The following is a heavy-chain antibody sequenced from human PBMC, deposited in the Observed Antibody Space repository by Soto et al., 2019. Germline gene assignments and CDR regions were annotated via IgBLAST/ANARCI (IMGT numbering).Heavy chain of an antibody. D-gene: IGHD3-10*01. Sequence: SGPTLVNPTQTLTLTCTFSGFSLSTRGVGVGWIRQPPGKALEWLAFIYWDDDKRYRASLENRLTITKDTSKNQVVLTMTDMDPVDTATYYCAHNDYHASGSKNYYFDYWGQGTLVTVSS. J-gene: IGHJ4*02. CDR1: GFSLSTRGVG. CDR2: IYWDDDK. V-gene: IGHV2-5*02. CDR3: AHNDYHASGSKNYYFDY.